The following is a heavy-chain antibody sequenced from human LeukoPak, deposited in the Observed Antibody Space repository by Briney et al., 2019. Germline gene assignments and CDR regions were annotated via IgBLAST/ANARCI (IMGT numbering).Heavy chain of an antibody. J-gene: IGHJ5*02. CDR1: GFTFSSYA. D-gene: IGHD2-2*01. Sequence: GGSLRLSCAASGFTFSSYAMSWVRQAPGKGLEWVSAISGSGGSTYYADSVKGRFTISRDNSKNTLYLQMNSLRAEDTAVYYCAKANVPATHSDRRCVAFDPWGQGTLVTVSS. CDR2: ISGSGGST. V-gene: IGHV3-23*01. CDR3: AKANVPATHSDRRCVAFDP.